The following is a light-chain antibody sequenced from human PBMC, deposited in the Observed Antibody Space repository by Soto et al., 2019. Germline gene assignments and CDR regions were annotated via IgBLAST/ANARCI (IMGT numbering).Light chain of an antibody. CDR1: SSNIGTNP. CDR2: TNN. CDR3: SAWDDSLNGVV. V-gene: IGLV1-44*01. Sequence: QSVLTQPPSASGIPGQRVTISCSGSSSNIGTNPVNWYQQLPGTAPKLLIYTNNQRPSGVPDRFSGSKSGTSASLAISGLQSEDEADYYCSAWDDSLNGVVFGGGTKLTVL. J-gene: IGLJ2*01.